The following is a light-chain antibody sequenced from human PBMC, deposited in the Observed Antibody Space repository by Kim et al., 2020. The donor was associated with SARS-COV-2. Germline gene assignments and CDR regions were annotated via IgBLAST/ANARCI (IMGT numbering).Light chain of an antibody. CDR3: QQYYDGPRT. CDR1: QSVRSN. V-gene: IGKV3-15*01. CDR2: GAS. J-gene: IGKJ1*01. Sequence: EIVMTQSPATLSVSAGERATLSCRASQSVRSNLAWYHQKPGQPPRLLIYGASTRATDIPARFSGSGSGTEFTLTINSLQYEDFAVYYCQQYYDGPRTFVQGTKVDIK.